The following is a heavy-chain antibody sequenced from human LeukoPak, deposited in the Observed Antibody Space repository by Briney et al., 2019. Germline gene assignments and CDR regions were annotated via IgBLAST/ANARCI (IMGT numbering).Heavy chain of an antibody. D-gene: IGHD4-17*01. Sequence: PGGSLRLSCAASGFTFSSYGMHWVRQAPGKGLEFVSGISSDGGSTYYADSLKGRFTISRDTSKNTLYLQMSSLRAEDTAVYYCVKDLYGDYGGVDYWGQGTLVTVSS. CDR3: VKDLYGDYGGVDY. CDR2: ISSDGGST. CDR1: GFTFSSYG. J-gene: IGHJ4*02. V-gene: IGHV3-64D*09.